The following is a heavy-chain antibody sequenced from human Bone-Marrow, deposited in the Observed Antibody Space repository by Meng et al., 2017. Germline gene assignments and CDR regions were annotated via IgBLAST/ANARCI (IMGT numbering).Heavy chain of an antibody. CDR1: GFTFSSYS. V-gene: IGHV3-30*01. CDR3: ARVHFDY. CDR2: ISYDGSNK. Sequence: VLRGVAGRGVVQPGKSLTLSCAASGFTFSSYSMHWVRQRPGKGLEWVAVISYDGSNKYYADSVKGRFTISRDNSKNTLYLQMNSLRAEDTAVYYCARVHFDYWGQGTLVTVSS. J-gene: IGHJ4*02.